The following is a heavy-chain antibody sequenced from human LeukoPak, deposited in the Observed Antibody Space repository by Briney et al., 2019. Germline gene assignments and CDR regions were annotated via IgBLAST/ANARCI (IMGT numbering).Heavy chain of an antibody. J-gene: IGHJ4*02. Sequence: PSETLSLTCTVSGGSISSSSYYWGWIRQPPGKGLEWIGSIYYSGSTYYNPSLKSRVAISVDTSKNQFSLKLSSVTAADTAVYYCARGNRLLWFGELLSNGNRLDYWGQGTLVTVSS. CDR3: ARGNRLLWFGELLSNGNRLDY. CDR2: IYYSGST. V-gene: IGHV4-39*01. CDR1: GGSISSSSYY. D-gene: IGHD3-10*01.